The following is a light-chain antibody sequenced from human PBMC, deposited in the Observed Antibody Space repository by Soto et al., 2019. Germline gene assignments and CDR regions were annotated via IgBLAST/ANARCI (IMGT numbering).Light chain of an antibody. J-gene: IGLJ2*01. V-gene: IGLV3-21*04. CDR3: QVWDPSSDHVL. CDR2: DDR. CDR1: SIGSKS. Sequence: SYELSQSPSLSVAPGKTATIACGGNSIGSKSVHWYQQKPGQAPVVVIHDDRDRPSGIPERFAGSKSGNTATLTITRVEAGDEADYYCQVWDPSSDHVLFGGGTQLTVL.